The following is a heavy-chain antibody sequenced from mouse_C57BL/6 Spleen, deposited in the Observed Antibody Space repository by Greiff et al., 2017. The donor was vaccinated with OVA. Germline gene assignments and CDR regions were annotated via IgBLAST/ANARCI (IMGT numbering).Heavy chain of an antibody. CDR1: GFNIKDDY. Sequence: VQLQQSGAELVRPGASVKLSCTASGFNIKDDYMHWVKQRPEQGLEWIGWIDSENGDTEYASKFQGKATITADTSSNTAYLQLSSLTSEDTAVYYCTTPFYGSIGYFDVWGTGTTVTVSS. CDR3: TTPFYGSIGYFDV. V-gene: IGHV14-4*01. CDR2: IDSENGDT. J-gene: IGHJ1*03. D-gene: IGHD1-1*01.